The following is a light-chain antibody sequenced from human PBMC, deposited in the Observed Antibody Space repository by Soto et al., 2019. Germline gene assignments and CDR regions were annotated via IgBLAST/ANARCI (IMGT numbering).Light chain of an antibody. Sequence: QSALTQPASMSGSPGQSITISCTGTSSDVGSYNLVSWYQQHPGKAPKLMIYEGSKRPSGVSNRFSGSKSGNTASLTISGLQAEDEADYYCSSYAGSSTVVFGGGTKVTVL. V-gene: IGLV2-23*01. CDR3: SSYAGSSTVV. CDR1: SSDVGSYNL. J-gene: IGLJ2*01. CDR2: EGS.